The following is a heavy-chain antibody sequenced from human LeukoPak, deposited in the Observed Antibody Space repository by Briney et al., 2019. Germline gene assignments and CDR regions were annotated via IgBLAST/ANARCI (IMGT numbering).Heavy chain of an antibody. Sequence: GGSLRLSCAASEFTFSSYGMNWVRQAPGKGLEWVSSISSSGSYIYYGDSVKGRFTISRDNAKNSLYLQMNSLRAEDTAVYYCARGSGNYRYYFDYWGQGTLVTVSS. CDR2: ISSSGSYI. D-gene: IGHD1-26*01. V-gene: IGHV3-21*06. CDR1: EFTFSSYG. CDR3: ARGSGNYRYYFDY. J-gene: IGHJ4*02.